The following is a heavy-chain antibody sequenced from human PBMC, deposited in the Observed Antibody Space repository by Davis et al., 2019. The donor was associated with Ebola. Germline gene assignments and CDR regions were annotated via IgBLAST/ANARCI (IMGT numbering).Heavy chain of an antibody. J-gene: IGHJ4*02. V-gene: IGHV5-51*01. CDR1: GYSFRSYW. CDR2: IFPGDSDT. Sequence: GGSLRLSCKGSGYSFRSYWIGWVRHMPGKGLEWMGIIFPGDSDTRYSPSFEGQVTITADRSKNTAYLQWSSLKASDTAMYYCARHETVVTMVHWGQGTLVTVSS. CDR3: ARHETVVTMVH. D-gene: IGHD3-10*01.